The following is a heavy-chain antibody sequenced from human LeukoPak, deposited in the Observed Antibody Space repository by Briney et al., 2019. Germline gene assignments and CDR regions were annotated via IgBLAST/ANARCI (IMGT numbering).Heavy chain of an antibody. Sequence: GGSLRLSCAASGFNLSSYAMSWVRQAPGKGLEWVSVISGSGVGTYYADSVKGRFTISRDNSKNTLDLQMNSLRAEDTAVYYCAKGDTSIVRRYYFDYWGKGTLVTVSS. J-gene: IGHJ4*02. CDR2: ISGSGVGT. V-gene: IGHV3-23*01. CDR1: GFNLSSYA. D-gene: IGHD5-18*01. CDR3: AKGDTSIVRRYYFDY.